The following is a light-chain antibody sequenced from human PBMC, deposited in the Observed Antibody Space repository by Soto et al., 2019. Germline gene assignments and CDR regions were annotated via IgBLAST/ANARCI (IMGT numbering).Light chain of an antibody. CDR2: KAS. V-gene: IGKV1-5*03. J-gene: IGKJ5*01. Sequence: DIQITQSPSTLSASVGDRVTITCRASQSISSWLAWYQQKPGKAPKLLIYKASSLESGVPSRFSGSGYGTDFTLTISSLQPEDFATYYCQQSYSTPPITFGQGTRLEI. CDR1: QSISSW. CDR3: QQSYSTPPIT.